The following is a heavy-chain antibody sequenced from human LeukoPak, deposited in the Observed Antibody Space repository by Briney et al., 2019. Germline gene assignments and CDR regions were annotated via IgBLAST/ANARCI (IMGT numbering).Heavy chain of an antibody. V-gene: IGHV1-2*02. J-gene: IGHJ4*02. D-gene: IGHD4-17*01. CDR3: AGERMTTVTRGLDY. CDR2: INPNSGGT. Sequence: GASVKVSCKASGYTFTGYYMHWVRQAPGQGLEWMGWINPNSGGTNYAQKFQGRVTMTRDTSISTAYMELSRLRSDDTAVYYCAGERMTTVTRGLDYWGQGTLVTVSS. CDR1: GYTFTGYY.